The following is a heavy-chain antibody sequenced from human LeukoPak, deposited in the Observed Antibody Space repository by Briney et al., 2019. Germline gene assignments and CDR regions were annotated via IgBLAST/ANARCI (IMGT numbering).Heavy chain of an antibody. Sequence: ASVTVSCKASGYTFTGYYMHWVRQAPGQGLEWMGWINPNSGGTNYAQKFQGRVTMTRDTSISTAYMELSRLRSDDTAVYYCARSTRVLLWFGELINWGQGTLVTVSS. CDR2: INPNSGGT. V-gene: IGHV1-2*02. CDR3: ARSTRVLLWFGELIN. CDR1: GYTFTGYY. D-gene: IGHD3-10*01. J-gene: IGHJ4*02.